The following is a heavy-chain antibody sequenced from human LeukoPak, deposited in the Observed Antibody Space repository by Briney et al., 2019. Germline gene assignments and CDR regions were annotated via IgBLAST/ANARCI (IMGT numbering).Heavy chain of an antibody. Sequence: PSEALSLTCTVSGSSVRTYFWSWIRQSPGRGLEWLGNIYYSGTTTYNPSLSNRVTISIDTSKNQVFLRLSAVSAADTAVYYCAREAPLYSGTAFDIWGQGTLVTFSS. CDR3: AREAPLYSGTAFDI. D-gene: IGHD2-21*01. V-gene: IGHV4-59*02. J-gene: IGHJ3*02. CDR1: GSSVRTYF. CDR2: IYYSGTT.